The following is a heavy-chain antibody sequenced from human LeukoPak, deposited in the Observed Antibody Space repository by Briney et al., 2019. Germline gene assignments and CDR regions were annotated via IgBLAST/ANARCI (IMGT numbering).Heavy chain of an antibody. CDR1: GYTFTSYA. CDR3: ARDHCSSASCSFRGFYYGMDV. V-gene: IGHV1-3*01. Sequence: GASVKVSCKASGYTFTSYAMHWVRQAPGQRLEWMGWINAGNGNTKYSQKFQGRVTITADKSTSTAYMELSSLRSEDTAVYYCARDHCSSASCSFRGFYYGMDVWGQGTTVTVSS. J-gene: IGHJ6*02. CDR2: INAGNGNT. D-gene: IGHD2-2*01.